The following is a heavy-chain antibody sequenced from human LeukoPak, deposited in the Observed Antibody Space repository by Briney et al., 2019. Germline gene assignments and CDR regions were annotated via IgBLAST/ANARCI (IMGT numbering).Heavy chain of an antibody. CDR2: IYSGGST. Sequence: GGSLRLSCAASGFTVSSNYMSWVRQAPGKGLEWVSVIYSGGSTYYADSVKGRFTISRDNSKNTLYLQMNSLRAEDTAVYYCAKSAVSVRLGDFDYWGQGTLVTVSS. J-gene: IGHJ4*02. CDR1: GFTVSSNY. V-gene: IGHV3-53*01. CDR3: AKSAVSVRLGDFDY. D-gene: IGHD6-19*01.